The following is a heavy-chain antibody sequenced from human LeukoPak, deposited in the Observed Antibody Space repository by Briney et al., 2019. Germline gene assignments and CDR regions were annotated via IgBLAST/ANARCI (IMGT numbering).Heavy chain of an antibody. Sequence: GGSLRLSCAASGFTFSDYYMSWIRQAPGKGLEWVSYISSSGSTIYYADSVKGRFTISRDNAKNSLYLQVNSLRAEDTAVYCCAKDLMITFGGVIPIFDYWGQGTLVTVSS. CDR1: GFTFSDYY. D-gene: IGHD3-16*02. CDR2: ISSSGSTI. CDR3: AKDLMITFGGVIPIFDY. J-gene: IGHJ4*02. V-gene: IGHV3-11*01.